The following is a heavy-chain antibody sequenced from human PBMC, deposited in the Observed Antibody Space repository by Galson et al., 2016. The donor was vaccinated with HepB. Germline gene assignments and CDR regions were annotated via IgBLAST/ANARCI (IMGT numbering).Heavy chain of an antibody. CDR2: IFDSGSA. CDR1: GGSISSGTTY. Sequence: TLSLTCSVSGGSISSGTTYWSWIRQHPEKGLEWIGAIFDSGSAYYNPSLRSRVIISADTSKNQFSLKLSSVTAADTAVYYCAQGTTTTFGVVTHYNWFDAGGQGTLVTISS. J-gene: IGHJ5*02. V-gene: IGHV4-31*03. D-gene: IGHD3-3*01. CDR3: AQGTTTTFGVVTHYNWFDA.